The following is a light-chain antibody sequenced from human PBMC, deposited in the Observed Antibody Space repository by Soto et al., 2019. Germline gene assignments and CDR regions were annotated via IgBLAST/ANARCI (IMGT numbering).Light chain of an antibody. Sequence: EIVLTHSPGTLSLSPCERATLSFRASQSVSSDLAWYQQEPGQAPRLLIHGASTRATGFPARFSGSGSGTEFTLTISSLQSEDFAVYYCQQYNNWPWTFGQGTKVDI. CDR2: GAS. CDR3: QQYNNWPWT. CDR1: QSVSSD. J-gene: IGKJ1*01. V-gene: IGKV3-15*01.